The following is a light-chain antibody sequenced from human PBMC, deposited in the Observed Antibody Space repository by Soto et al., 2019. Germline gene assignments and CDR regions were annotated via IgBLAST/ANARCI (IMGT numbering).Light chain of an antibody. V-gene: IGKV3-15*01. CDR1: EGLRSS. Sequence: VMTQSPATLAVSPGERSTLACRASEGLRSSSAWYQQKPGQAPRLLIYGASNGATGIPARFSGSGSGTEFTLTISSLQSEDFAVYYCQQYNNWPPWTFGQGTKVDIK. CDR3: QQYNNWPPWT. J-gene: IGKJ1*01. CDR2: GAS.